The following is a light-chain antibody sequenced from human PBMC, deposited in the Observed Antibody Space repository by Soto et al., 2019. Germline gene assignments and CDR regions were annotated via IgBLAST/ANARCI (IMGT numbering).Light chain of an antibody. CDR2: GAS. CDR3: QQYNNWPPWT. J-gene: IGKJ1*01. Sequence: EIVMTQSPATLSVSPGERATLSCRASQSVSSNLAWYQQKPGQAPRLLIYGASTRATGIPARFSGSGSGTEFTLTISSLQSEDVAVYYCQQYNNWPPWTFGQGTKVDIK. CDR1: QSVSSN. V-gene: IGKV3-15*01.